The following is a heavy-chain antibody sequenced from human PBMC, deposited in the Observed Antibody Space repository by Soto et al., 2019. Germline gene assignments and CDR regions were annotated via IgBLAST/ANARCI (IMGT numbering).Heavy chain of an antibody. CDR2: MFYSGLT. V-gene: IGHV4-39*01. J-gene: IGHJ6*02. Sequence: ETLARTCTFYGYSVSSSDYYWAWLRAPPGKGLEWIGSMFYSGLTYYNPSLKSRVTLSVDTSKNHFSVRLNSVTAADTAVYYCAPLTVSLSGPYGIHVWGQGTTVTFSS. CDR3: APLTVSLSGPYGIHV. CDR1: GYSVSSSDYY. D-gene: IGHD2-15*01.